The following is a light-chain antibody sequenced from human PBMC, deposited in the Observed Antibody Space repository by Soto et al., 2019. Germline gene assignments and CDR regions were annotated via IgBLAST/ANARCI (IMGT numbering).Light chain of an antibody. Sequence: DFQMTQSPSSLSASVGDRVTITCRASQSFSTYLAWYQQKPGKVPKLLISGISTLQSGVPSRFSGSGSGTEFTLTISSLQPDDFATYYCQQYDSYSSGPFGQGTKVDIK. CDR2: GIS. CDR3: QQYDSYSSGP. V-gene: IGKV1-27*01. J-gene: IGKJ1*01. CDR1: QSFSTY.